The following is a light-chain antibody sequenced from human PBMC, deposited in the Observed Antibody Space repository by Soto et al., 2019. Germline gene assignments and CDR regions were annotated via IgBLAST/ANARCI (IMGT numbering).Light chain of an antibody. J-gene: IGLJ2*01. CDR1: SSDVGGYNY. CDR2: EVS. Sequence: QSALTQPASVSGSPGQSITISCTGTSSDVGGYNYVSWYQQHPGKAPKVIIYEVSNRPSGVSDRFSGSKSGNTASLTISGLQAEDEADYYCSSYTRNRRVFGGGTQLTVL. V-gene: IGLV2-14*01. CDR3: SSYTRNRRV.